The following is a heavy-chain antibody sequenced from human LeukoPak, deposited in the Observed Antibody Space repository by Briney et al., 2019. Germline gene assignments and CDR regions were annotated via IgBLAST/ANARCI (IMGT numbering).Heavy chain of an antibody. J-gene: IGHJ4*02. V-gene: IGHV3-30*02. Sequence: PGGSLRLSCAASGFIFSSYGMHWVRQAPGKGLEWVTFIRYDGSNKYYADSVKGRFTISRDNSKNTLYLQMNSLRAEDTAVYYCAKDLTYGSGSALDYWGQGTLVTVSS. D-gene: IGHD3-10*01. CDR2: IRYDGSNK. CDR3: AKDLTYGSGSALDY. CDR1: GFIFSSYG.